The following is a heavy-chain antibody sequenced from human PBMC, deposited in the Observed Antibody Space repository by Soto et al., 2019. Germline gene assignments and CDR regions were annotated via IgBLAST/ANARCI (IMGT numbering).Heavy chain of an antibody. J-gene: IGHJ3*02. CDR3: ASSCGGGNCNLTWAFDI. V-gene: IGHV3-21*01. CDR1: GFTFSSYS. D-gene: IGHD2-21*01. Sequence: EVQLVEYGGGLVKPGGSLRLSCAASGFTFSSYSMNWVRQAPGKGLECVSSISSSSSYIYYTDSVKGRFTISRDNAKQSLFLQMNSLRDEDTAVYYCASSCGGGNCNLTWAFDIWGQGTMVNVSS. CDR2: ISSSSSYI.